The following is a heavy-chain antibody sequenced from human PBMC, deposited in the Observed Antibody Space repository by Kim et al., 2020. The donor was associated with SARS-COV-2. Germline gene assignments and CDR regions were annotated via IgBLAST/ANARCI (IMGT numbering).Heavy chain of an antibody. V-gene: IGHV3-30*02. J-gene: IGHJ6*02. Sequence: ADSVKGRFTISRDTSKNPLYLQMNGLRAEDTAVYYCAKDSGRLRYYGMDVSGQGTTVTVSS. D-gene: IGHD4-17*01. CDR3: AKDSGRLRYYGMDV.